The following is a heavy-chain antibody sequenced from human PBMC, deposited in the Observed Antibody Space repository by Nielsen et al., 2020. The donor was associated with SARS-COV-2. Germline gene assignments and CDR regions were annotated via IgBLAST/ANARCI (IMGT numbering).Heavy chain of an antibody. V-gene: IGHV3-21*04. Sequence: GESLKISCAASGFTFSNAWMNWVRQAPGKGLEWVASISGDSNYIFYSELVKGRFTMSRDNGKNSLYLQMNSLRAEDTAVYYCARGGLVDVWGQGTTVSVS. J-gene: IGHJ6*02. CDR2: ISGDSNYI. CDR1: GFTFSNAW. CDR3: ARGGLVDV. D-gene: IGHD3/OR15-3a*01.